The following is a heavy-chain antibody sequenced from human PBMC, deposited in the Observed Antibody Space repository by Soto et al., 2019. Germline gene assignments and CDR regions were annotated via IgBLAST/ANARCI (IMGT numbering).Heavy chain of an antibody. Sequence: EVQLLESGGDLIQPGGSLRLSCAASGFTFNIYAMTWVRQAPGKGVEWVSAISRYGDFTYYADSVEGRCTISRDKSKYTLYFQMNSLRAEDTAVYYCATDRYLVHDSRGYLFDTWGQGTMVTVSS. J-gene: IGHJ5*02. CDR2: ISRYGDFT. D-gene: IGHD3-22*01. CDR1: GFTFNIYA. V-gene: IGHV3-23*01. CDR3: ATDRYLVHDSRGYLFDT.